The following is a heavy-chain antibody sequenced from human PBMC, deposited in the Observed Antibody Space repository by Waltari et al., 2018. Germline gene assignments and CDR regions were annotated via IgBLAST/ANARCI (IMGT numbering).Heavy chain of an antibody. CDR3: VRGHWGFDY. CDR2: RTPRGSGYTT. V-gene: IGHV3-72*01. D-gene: IGHD7-27*01. J-gene: IGHJ4*02. Sequence: EVQLDESGGGLVQPGGSLRPPCATSGFIFSDYFMDWVRQTPGRGLEWLARRTPRGSGYTTIYAASVQGRFTISRDVSKNTLFLQMNSLQSEDTAIYFCVRGHWGFDYWGQGAPVTVSS. CDR1: GFIFSDYF.